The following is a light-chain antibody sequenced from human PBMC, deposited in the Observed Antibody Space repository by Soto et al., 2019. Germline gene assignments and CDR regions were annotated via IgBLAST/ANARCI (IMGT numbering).Light chain of an antibody. Sequence: IMLQQSPGTLSLPPGDTASLCCRACQSVSSTYLAWYQQKPGQAPGLLLYGTSNRASGIPATFAGSGSGTDFTLTIRRLQPEDFAVYYCQQYGTSTPTFGVGTKVDIK. CDR1: QSVSSTY. J-gene: IGKJ4*01. CDR3: QQYGTSTPT. CDR2: GTS. V-gene: IGKV3-20*01.